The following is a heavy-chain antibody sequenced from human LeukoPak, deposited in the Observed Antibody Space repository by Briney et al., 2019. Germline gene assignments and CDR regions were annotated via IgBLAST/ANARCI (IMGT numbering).Heavy chain of an antibody. Sequence: PSETLSLTCTVSGGSISSYYWSWIRQPAGKGLEWIGRIYTSGSTNYNPSLKSRVTMSVDTSKNQFSLKLSSVTAADTAVYYCARSRAVAGTENFDYWGQGTLVTVSS. V-gene: IGHV4-4*07. CDR2: IYTSGST. J-gene: IGHJ4*02. D-gene: IGHD6-19*01. CDR3: ARSRAVAGTENFDY. CDR1: GGSISSYY.